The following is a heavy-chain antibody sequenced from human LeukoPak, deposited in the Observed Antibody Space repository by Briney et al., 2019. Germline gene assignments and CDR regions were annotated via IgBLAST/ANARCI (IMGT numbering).Heavy chain of an antibody. CDR1: GYTFTSYY. V-gene: IGHV1-46*01. CDR2: INPSGGST. CDR3: AREGGRMATKSATDY. J-gene: IGHJ4*02. Sequence: GASVKVSCKASGYTFTSYYMHWVRQAPGQGLEWMGIINPSGGSTSYAQKFQGRVTMTRDMSTSTVYMELSSLRSEDTAVYYCAREGGRMATKSATDYWGQGTLVTVSS. D-gene: IGHD5-24*01.